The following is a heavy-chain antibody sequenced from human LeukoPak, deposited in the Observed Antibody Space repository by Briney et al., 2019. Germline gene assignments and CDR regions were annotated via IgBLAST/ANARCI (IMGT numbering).Heavy chain of an antibody. V-gene: IGHV3-30*02. J-gene: IGHJ3*02. Sequence: PGGSLGLSCAASGFTFSSYGMHWVRQAPGKGLEWVAVIWYDGSNKYYADSVKGRFTISRDNSKNTLYLQMNSLRAEDTAVYYCAKDLVGAYAFDIWGQGTMVTVSS. CDR1: GFTFSSYG. CDR3: AKDLVGAYAFDI. D-gene: IGHD1-26*01. CDR2: IWYDGSNK.